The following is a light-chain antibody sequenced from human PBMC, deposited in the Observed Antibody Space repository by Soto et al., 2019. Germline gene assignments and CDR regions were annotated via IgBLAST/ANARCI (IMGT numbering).Light chain of an antibody. CDR3: CSYAGSSLEV. CDR2: EVS. V-gene: IGLV2-23*02. J-gene: IGLJ2*01. CDR1: SSDVGSYNL. Sequence: QSALTQPASVSGSPGQSITISCTGTSSDVGSYNLVSWYQQHPGKAPKLMIYEVSKRPSGVSNCFSGFKSGNTASLTISGLQAEDEADYYCCSYAGSSLEVFGGGTKLTVL.